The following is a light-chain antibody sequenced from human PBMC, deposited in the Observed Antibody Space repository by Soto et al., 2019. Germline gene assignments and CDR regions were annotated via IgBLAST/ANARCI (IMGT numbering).Light chain of an antibody. CDR3: QQYNSYST. Sequence: DIQMTQSPSSLSASIGDRITITCRASQSISRYLNWYQHKPGKAPKLLINAASSLERGVPSRFSGSGSGTEFTLTISSLQPDDFATYYCQQYNSYSTFGQGTKVDIK. J-gene: IGKJ1*01. CDR1: QSISRY. CDR2: AAS. V-gene: IGKV1-5*01.